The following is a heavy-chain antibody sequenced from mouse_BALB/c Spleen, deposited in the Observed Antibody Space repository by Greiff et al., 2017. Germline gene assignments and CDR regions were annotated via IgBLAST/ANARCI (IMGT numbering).Heavy chain of an antibody. V-gene: IGHV1S135*01. CDR3: ARGGYGKGSYAMDY. Sequence: VQLQQSGPELMKPGASVKISCKASGYSFTSYYMHWVKQSHGKSLEWIGYIDPFNGGTSYNQKFKGKATLTVDKSSSTAYMHLSSLTSEDSAVYYCARGGYGKGSYAMDYWGQGTSVTVSS. CDR2: IDPFNGGT. J-gene: IGHJ4*01. D-gene: IGHD2-10*02. CDR1: GYSFTSYY.